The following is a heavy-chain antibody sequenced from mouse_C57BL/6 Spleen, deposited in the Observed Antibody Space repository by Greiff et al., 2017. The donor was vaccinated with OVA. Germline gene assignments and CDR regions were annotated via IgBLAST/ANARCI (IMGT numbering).Heavy chain of an antibody. V-gene: IGHV14-2*01. D-gene: IGHD1-1*01. CDR3: ARSSSPHYYAMDY. CDR2: IDPEDGET. J-gene: IGHJ4*01. CDR1: GFNIKDYY. Sequence: EVQLQESGAELVKPGASVKLSCTASGFNIKDYYMHWVKQRPEQGLEWIGRIDPEDGETKYAPKFQGKATITADTSSNTDYLQLSSLTSEDTAVYYCARSSSPHYYAMDYWGQGTSVTVSS.